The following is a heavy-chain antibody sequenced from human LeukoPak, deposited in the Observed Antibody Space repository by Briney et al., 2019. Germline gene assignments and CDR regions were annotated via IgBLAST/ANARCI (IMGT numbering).Heavy chain of an antibody. CDR2: NKHSRDT. CDR1: TGSFSGYY. CDR3: AREDVWGNNSPKGHFDY. J-gene: IGHJ4*02. D-gene: IGHD3-16*01. V-gene: IGHV4-34*01. Sequence: SETLSLTCAVYTGSFSGYYWTWIRQPPPKGLDWIGENKHSRDTNDHPPLNGRITISLDTSKNQYALKLNAVTAADTAVYYCAREDVWGNNSPKGHFDYWGQGTLVTVSS.